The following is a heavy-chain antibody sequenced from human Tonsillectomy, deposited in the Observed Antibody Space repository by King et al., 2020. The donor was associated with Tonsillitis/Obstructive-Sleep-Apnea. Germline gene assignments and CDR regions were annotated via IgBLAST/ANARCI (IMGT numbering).Heavy chain of an antibody. V-gene: IGHV3-33*01. CDR1: GFTFSSYG. D-gene: IGHD3-16*02. CDR2: IWYDGINK. Sequence: VQLVESGGGVVQPGRSLRLSCAASGFTFSSYGMHWVRQAPGKGLEWVAVIWYDGINKYYADSVKGRFTISRDNSKNTLYLQMNSLRAEDTAVYYCARSDYDYIWGSYRYLPLDYWGQGTLVTVSS. CDR3: ARSDYDYIWGSYRYLPLDY. J-gene: IGHJ4*02.